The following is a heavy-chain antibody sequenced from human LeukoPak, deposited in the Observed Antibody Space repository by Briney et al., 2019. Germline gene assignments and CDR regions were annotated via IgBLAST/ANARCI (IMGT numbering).Heavy chain of an antibody. CDR1: GYTFTSYG. V-gene: IGHV1-18*01. Sequence: GASVKVSCKASGYTFTSYGISWVRQAPGQGLEWMGWISAYNGNTNYAQKLQGRVTMTTDTSTSTAYMELRSLRSDDTAVYYCARDSYVVATLRHFDYWGQGTLVTVSS. J-gene: IGHJ4*02. CDR2: ISAYNGNT. D-gene: IGHD5-12*01. CDR3: ARDSYVVATLRHFDY.